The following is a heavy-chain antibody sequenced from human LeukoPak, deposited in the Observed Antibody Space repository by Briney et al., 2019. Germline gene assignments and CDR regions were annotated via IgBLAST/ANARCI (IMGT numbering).Heavy chain of an antibody. D-gene: IGHD3-10*01. CDR1: GFTFGDYA. J-gene: IGHJ6*02. CDR2: ISGVSGSTT. Sequence: GGSLRLSCAASGFTFGDYAMRWVRQAPGKGLEWISAISGVSGSTTIYAASVKGRFTVSRDNSKSRLFLQMNSLRAEDTAVYYCAKNFGSGRGVPYGMDVWGQGTTVTVAS. CDR3: AKNFGSGRGVPYGMDV. V-gene: IGHV3-23*01.